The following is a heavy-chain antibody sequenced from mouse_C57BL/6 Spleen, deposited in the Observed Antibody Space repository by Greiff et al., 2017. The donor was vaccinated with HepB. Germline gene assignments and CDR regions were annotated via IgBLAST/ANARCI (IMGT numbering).Heavy chain of an antibody. CDR1: GYTFTDHT. CDR2: IYPRDGST. V-gene: IGHV1-78*01. D-gene: IGHD1-1*01. Sequence: QVQLQQSDAELVKPGASVKISCKVSGYTFTDHTIHWMKQRPEQGLEWIGYIYPRDGSTKYNEKFKGKATLTADKSSSTAYMQLNSLTSEDSAVYSWAREPKTVLLQRPVDYWGQGTTLTVSS. J-gene: IGHJ2*01. CDR3: AREPKTVLLQRPVDY.